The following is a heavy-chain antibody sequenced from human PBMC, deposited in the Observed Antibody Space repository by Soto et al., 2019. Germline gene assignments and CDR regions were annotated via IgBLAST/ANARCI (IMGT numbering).Heavy chain of an antibody. CDR2: IWYDGSNK. D-gene: IGHD3-10*01. CDR3: AREYSGSYPIYYYYYMDV. V-gene: IGHV3-33*01. CDR1: GFTFSSYG. J-gene: IGHJ6*03. Sequence: GGSLRLSCAASGFTFSSYGMHWVRQAPGKGLEWVAVIWYDGSNKYYADSVKGRFTISRDNSKNTLYLQMNSLRAEDTAVYYCAREYSGSYPIYYYYYMDVWGKGTTVTVSS.